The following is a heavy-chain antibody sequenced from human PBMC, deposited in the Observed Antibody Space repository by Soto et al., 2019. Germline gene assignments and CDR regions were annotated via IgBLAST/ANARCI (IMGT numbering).Heavy chain of an antibody. CDR3: AKDQGSIRAPYYMDV. D-gene: IGHD5-12*01. J-gene: IGHJ6*03. V-gene: IGHV3-23*01. CDR2: ISGSGGNT. CDR1: GFTFNNYA. Sequence: GGSLGLSCAASGFTFNNYAMSWVRQAPGKGLEWVSVISGSGGNTYYADSVKGRFTISRDNSKNTLYLQMNSLRAEDTAVFYCAKDQGSIRAPYYMDVWGKGTTVTVSS.